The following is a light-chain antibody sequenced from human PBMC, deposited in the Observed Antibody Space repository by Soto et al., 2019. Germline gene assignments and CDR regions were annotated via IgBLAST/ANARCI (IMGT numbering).Light chain of an antibody. CDR1: QNIYSN. V-gene: IGKV3-15*01. J-gene: IGKJ1*01. CDR3: LQYHNLWA. CDR2: RAS. Sequence: IVLTQSPGTLSLSPGERATLSCRASQNIYSNVAWYQQRPGQAPRLLIYRASTRATGIPARFSGSGSGTEFTLTISSLQSEDFTVYSCLQYHNLWAFGQGTKVVIK.